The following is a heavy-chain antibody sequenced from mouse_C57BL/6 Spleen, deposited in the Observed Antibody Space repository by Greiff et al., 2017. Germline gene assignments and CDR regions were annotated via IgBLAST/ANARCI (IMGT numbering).Heavy chain of an antibody. Sequence: EVHLVESGGGLVKPGGSLKLSCAASGFTFSSYAMSWVRQTPEKRLEWVATISDGGSYTYYPDNVKGRFTISRDNAKNNLYLQMSHLKSEDTAMYYCARDLPRVFGFAYWGQGTLVTVSA. CDR2: ISDGGSYT. CDR1: GFTFSSYA. J-gene: IGHJ3*01. CDR3: ARDLPRVFGFAY. V-gene: IGHV5-4*01.